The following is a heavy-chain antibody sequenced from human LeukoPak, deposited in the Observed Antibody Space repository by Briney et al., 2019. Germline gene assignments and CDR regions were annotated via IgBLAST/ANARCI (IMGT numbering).Heavy chain of an antibody. Sequence: ASVKVSCKASGYTFTGYYMHWVRQAPGQGLEWMGRINPNSGGTNYAQKLQGRVTMTTDTSTSTAYMELRSLRSDDTAVYYCARDDNSRGYDYWGQGTLVTVSS. CDR2: INPNSGGT. CDR1: GYTFTGYY. CDR3: ARDDNSRGYDY. J-gene: IGHJ4*02. D-gene: IGHD4-23*01. V-gene: IGHV1-2*06.